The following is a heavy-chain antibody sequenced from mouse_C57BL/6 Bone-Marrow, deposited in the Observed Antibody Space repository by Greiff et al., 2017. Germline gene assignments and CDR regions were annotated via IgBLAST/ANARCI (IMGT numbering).Heavy chain of an antibody. CDR1: GYTFTSYW. D-gene: IGHD2-12*01. Sequence: QVQLQQPGAELVKPGASVKLSCKASGYTFTSYWMQWVKQRPGQGLEWIGEIDPSDSYTNYNQKFKGQATLTVDTSSSTAYMQLSSLTSEDSAVYYWARLGLYDPYWYFDVWGTGTTVTVSS. CDR2: IDPSDSYT. V-gene: IGHV1-50*01. CDR3: ARLGLYDPYWYFDV. J-gene: IGHJ1*03.